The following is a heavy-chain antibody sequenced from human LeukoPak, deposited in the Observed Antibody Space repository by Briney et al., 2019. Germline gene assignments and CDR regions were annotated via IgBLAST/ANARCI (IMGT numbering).Heavy chain of an antibody. D-gene: IGHD6-19*01. Sequence: PGGSLRLSCAASGFTFSSYGMHWVRQAPGKGLEWVAFIRYDGSNKYYADSVKGRFTISRDNSENTLYLQMNSLRAEDTAVYYCAKDTIAVAPFDYWGQGTLVTVSS. CDR2: IRYDGSNK. V-gene: IGHV3-30*02. CDR1: GFTFSSYG. CDR3: AKDTIAVAPFDY. J-gene: IGHJ4*02.